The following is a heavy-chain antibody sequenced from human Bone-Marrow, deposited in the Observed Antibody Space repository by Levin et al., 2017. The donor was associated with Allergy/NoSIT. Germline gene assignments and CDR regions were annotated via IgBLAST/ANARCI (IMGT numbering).Heavy chain of an antibody. CDR1: GFTLSDYN. CDR2: ISSTSTV. J-gene: IGHJ4*02. V-gene: IGHV3-69-1*01. D-gene: IGHD2-15*01. CDR3: ARFGVAVGY. Sequence: MAGGSLRLSCAASGFTLSDYNMNWVRQAPGKGLEWVSSISSTSTVYYADSVKGRFSISRDNAKNSLYLQMNSLRVEDTAVYYCARFGVAVGYWGQGTLVTVSS.